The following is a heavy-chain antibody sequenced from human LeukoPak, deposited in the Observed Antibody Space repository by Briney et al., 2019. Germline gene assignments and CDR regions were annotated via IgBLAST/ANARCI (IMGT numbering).Heavy chain of an antibody. CDR3: AKTRGTYNAYYYYMDV. CDR1: GFPVSSNY. Sequence: GGSLRLSCAASGFPVSSNYMSWVRQAPGKGLEWVSVIYSGGSTYYADSVKGRFTISRDNFKNTLYLQMNSLTAEDTAVYYCAKTRGTYNAYYYYMDVWGKGTTVTVSS. CDR2: IYSGGST. J-gene: IGHJ6*03. V-gene: IGHV3-53*05. D-gene: IGHD1-26*01.